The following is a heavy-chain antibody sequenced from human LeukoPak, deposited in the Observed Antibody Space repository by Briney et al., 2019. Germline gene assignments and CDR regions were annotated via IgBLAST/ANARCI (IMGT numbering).Heavy chain of an antibody. J-gene: IGHJ6*03. Sequence: GASVKVSCKASGYTFSSYAISWVRQAPGQGLEWMGWISAYNGNTNYAQKLQGRVTMTTDTSTSTAYMELRSLRSDDTAVYYCARAYRYFDWLGSSPMGNYMDVWGKGTTVTVSS. CDR2: ISAYNGNT. D-gene: IGHD3-9*01. CDR1: GYTFSSYA. CDR3: ARAYRYFDWLGSSPMGNYMDV. V-gene: IGHV1-18*01.